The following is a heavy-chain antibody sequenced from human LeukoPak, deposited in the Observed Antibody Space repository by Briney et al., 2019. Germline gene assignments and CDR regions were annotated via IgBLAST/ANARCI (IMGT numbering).Heavy chain of an antibody. V-gene: IGHV4-38-2*01. CDR3: ARVRYNYGDSDY. D-gene: IGHD5-18*01. CDR1: GYSISSGYY. J-gene: IGHJ4*02. CDR2: IYHNGNT. Sequence: SETLSLTCAVSGYSISSGYYWGWIRQLPGKGLEWIGTIYHNGNTYYNPSLKSRVTISVDTSKNQFSLKLSSVTAADTAVYYCARVRYNYGDSDYWGQGTLVTVSS.